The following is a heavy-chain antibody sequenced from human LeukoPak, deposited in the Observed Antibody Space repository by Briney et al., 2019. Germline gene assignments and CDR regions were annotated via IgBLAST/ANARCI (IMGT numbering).Heavy chain of an antibody. CDR3: ARDTTLRYFDWLLED. V-gene: IGHV3-9*01. J-gene: IGHJ4*02. D-gene: IGHD3-9*01. Sequence: GGSLRLSCAASGFTFDDYAMHWVRQAPGKGLEWVSGISWNSGSIGYTDSVKGRFTISRDNAKNSLYLQMNSLRAEDTAVYYCARDTTLRYFDWLLEDWGQGTLVTVSS. CDR2: ISWNSGSI. CDR1: GFTFDDYA.